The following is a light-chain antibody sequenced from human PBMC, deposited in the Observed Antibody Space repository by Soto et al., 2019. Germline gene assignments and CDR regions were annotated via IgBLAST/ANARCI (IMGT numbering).Light chain of an antibody. Sequence: QSALTQPASVSGSPGQSITISCTGTSSDVGGYNYVSWYQQHPGKAPELMLYDVSNRPSGVSSRLSGSKSGNTASLTISGLQAEDEADYHCSSYTSSTFVVFGGGTKLTVL. CDR1: SSDVGGYNY. J-gene: IGLJ2*01. V-gene: IGLV2-14*03. CDR2: DVS. CDR3: SSYTSSTFVV.